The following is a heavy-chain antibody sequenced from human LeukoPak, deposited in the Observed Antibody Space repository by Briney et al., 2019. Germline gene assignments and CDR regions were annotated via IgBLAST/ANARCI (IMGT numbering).Heavy chain of an antibody. Sequence: SETLSLTCAVSGGSISSSNWWSWVRQPPGKGLEWIGEIYHSGSTNYNPSLESRVTVSVDKSKNQFSLKLSSVTAADTAVYYCARGRNGDSLDYWGQGTLVTVSS. J-gene: IGHJ4*02. CDR2: IYHSGST. V-gene: IGHV4-4*02. D-gene: IGHD4-17*01. CDR1: GGSISSSNW. CDR3: ARGRNGDSLDY.